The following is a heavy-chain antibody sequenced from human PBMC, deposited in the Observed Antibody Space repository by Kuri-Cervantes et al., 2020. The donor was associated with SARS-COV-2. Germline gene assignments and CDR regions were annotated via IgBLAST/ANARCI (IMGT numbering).Heavy chain of an antibody. CDR2: ISGSGGST. D-gene: IGHD3-16*01. J-gene: IGHJ6*02. CDR3: AKKAGLRHIPYGMAV. V-gene: IGHV3-23*01. Sequence: SWSTQGFIFSDYYMSWIRQAPGKGLEWVQAISGSGGSTYYADSVKGRFTISRDNSKNTLYLQMNSLRAEDTAVYYCAKKAGLRHIPYGMAVWGQGTTVTVSS. CDR1: GFIFSDYY.